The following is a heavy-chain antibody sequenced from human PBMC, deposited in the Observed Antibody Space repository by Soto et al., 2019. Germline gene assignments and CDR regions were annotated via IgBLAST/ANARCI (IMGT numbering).Heavy chain of an antibody. CDR2: ISDDESKK. Sequence: QVQLVESGGGVVQPGRSLRPSCVASGFTFSSYVMHWVRQAPGKGLEWVALISDDESKKYYADSVKGRFTISRDNSKNTLFLQMNSLISEDTAVYYCARTAGGRVMGALDIWGQGTMVTVSS. J-gene: IGHJ3*02. V-gene: IGHV3-30-3*01. CDR1: GFTFSSYV. D-gene: IGHD6-13*01. CDR3: ARTAGGRVMGALDI.